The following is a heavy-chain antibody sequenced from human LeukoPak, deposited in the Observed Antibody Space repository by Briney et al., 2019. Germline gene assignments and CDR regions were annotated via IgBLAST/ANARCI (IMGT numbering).Heavy chain of an antibody. Sequence: GGSLRLSCAASGFTFSDYFMSWIRQAPGKGLEWVSYITNSDSSVYYADSVQGRFTISRDNAKNSLYLQMNSLRAEDTAVYYCAKEIAYGGTPYYFDYWGQGTLVTVSS. CDR1: GFTFSDYF. V-gene: IGHV3-11*04. CDR3: AKEIAYGGTPYYFDY. D-gene: IGHD4-23*01. CDR2: ITNSDSSV. J-gene: IGHJ4*02.